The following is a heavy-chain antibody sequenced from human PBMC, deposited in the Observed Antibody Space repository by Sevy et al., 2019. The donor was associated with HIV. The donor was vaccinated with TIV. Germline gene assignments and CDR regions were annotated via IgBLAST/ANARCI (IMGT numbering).Heavy chain of an antibody. CDR3: ARGVVVIALAFYY. J-gene: IGHJ4*02. V-gene: IGHV3-7*03. CDR2: IKQDGSEK. D-gene: IGHD2-21*01. Sequence: GSLRLSCAASGFTFSSYWMSWVRQAPGKGLEWVANIKQDGSEKYYVDSVKGRFTISRDNAKNSLYLQMNSLRAEDTAVYYCARGVVVIALAFYYWGQGTLVTVSS. CDR1: GFTFSSYW.